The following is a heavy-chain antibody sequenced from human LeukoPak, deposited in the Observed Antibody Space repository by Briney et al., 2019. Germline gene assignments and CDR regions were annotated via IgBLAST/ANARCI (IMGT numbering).Heavy chain of an antibody. CDR3: ARDGTSQYYDFWSGSWFDP. J-gene: IGHJ5*02. Sequence: SETLSLTCTVSGGSISSYYWSWIRQPPGKGLEWIGYIYYSGSTNYNPSLKSRVTISVDTSKNQFSLKLSSETAADTAVYYCARDGTSQYYDFWSGSWFDPWGQGTLVTVSS. CDR1: GGSISSYY. V-gene: IGHV4-59*01. D-gene: IGHD3-3*01. CDR2: IYYSGST.